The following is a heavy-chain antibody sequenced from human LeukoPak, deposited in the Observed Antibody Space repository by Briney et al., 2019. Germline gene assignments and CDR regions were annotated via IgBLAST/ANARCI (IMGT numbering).Heavy chain of an antibody. CDR1: GFTFSSYW. D-gene: IGHD3-22*01. CDR3: ARAQDYYDSSGYYKEGNAFDI. CDR2: INSDGSST. Sequence: GGSLRLFCAASGFTFSSYWMHWVRQAPGKGLVWVSRINSDGSSTSYADSVKGRYTISRDNAKNSLYLQMNSLRAEDTAVYYCARAQDYYDSSGYYKEGNAFDIWGQGTMVTVSS. V-gene: IGHV3-74*01. J-gene: IGHJ3*02.